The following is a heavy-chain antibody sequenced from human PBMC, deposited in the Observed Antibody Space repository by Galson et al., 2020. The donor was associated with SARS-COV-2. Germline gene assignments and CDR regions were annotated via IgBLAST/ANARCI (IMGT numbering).Heavy chain of an antibody. Sequence: ASVKVSCNAHGYTFKTFAIHWLRQAPGQRLEWMGWINAGYGDTKYSEKFQGRITITGDTSASTAYMELSGLTSEDTAVYYSAGDRGTMTGVDDWGQGTLGTVSS. CDR2: INAGYGDT. CDR3: AGDRGTMTGVDD. V-gene: IGHV1-3*01. J-gene: IGHJ4*02. D-gene: IGHD3-3*01. CDR1: GYTFKTFA.